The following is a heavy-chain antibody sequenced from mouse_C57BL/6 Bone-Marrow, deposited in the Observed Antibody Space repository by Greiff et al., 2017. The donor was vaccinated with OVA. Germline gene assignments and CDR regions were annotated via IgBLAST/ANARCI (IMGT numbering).Heavy chain of an antibody. D-gene: IGHD1-1*01. V-gene: IGHV1-53*01. J-gene: IGHJ2*01. CDR3: ACPITTGVATDY. Sequence: QVQLQQAGTELVKPGASVKLSCKASGYTFTSYWMHWVKQRPGQGLEWIGNINPSNGGTNYNEKFKSKATLTVDKSSSTAYMQLSSLTSEDSAVYYCACPITTGVATDYWGQGTTLTVSS. CDR1: GYTFTSYW. CDR2: INPSNGGT.